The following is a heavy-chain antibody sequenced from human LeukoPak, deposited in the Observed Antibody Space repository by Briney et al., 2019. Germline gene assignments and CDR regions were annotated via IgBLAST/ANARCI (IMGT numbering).Heavy chain of an antibody. Sequence: PSETLSLTCAVYGGSSSGYYWSWIRQPPGKGLEWIGEINHSGSTNYNPSLKSRVTVSVDTSKNQFSLKLSSVTAADTAVYYCARGLTFRGGWYGAFDFWGQGTMVTVSS. CDR2: INHSGST. J-gene: IGHJ3*01. CDR3: ARGLTFRGGWYGAFDF. V-gene: IGHV4-34*01. D-gene: IGHD6-19*01. CDR1: GGSSSGYY.